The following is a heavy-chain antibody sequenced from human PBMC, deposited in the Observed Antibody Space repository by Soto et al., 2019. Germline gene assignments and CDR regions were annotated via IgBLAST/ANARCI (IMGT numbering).Heavy chain of an antibody. D-gene: IGHD1-1*01. V-gene: IGHV2-5*02. Sequence: QITLKESGPTLVKPTQTLTLTCTFSGFSLSTSGVGVGWIRQPPGKALEWLALIYWDDDVRYSPSLKNRLTITKDTSKNQVVLTMTNMDPVDTGTYYCAHSVGMATTYWYFDIWGRGTLVTVSS. CDR1: GFSLSTSGVG. J-gene: IGHJ2*01. CDR3: AHSVGMATTYWYFDI. CDR2: IYWDDDV.